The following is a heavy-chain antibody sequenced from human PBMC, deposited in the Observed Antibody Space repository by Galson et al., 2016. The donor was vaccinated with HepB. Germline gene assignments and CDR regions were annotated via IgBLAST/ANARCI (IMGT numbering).Heavy chain of an antibody. CDR1: GYTFSIHG. J-gene: IGHJ6*02. Sequence: SVKVSCKVSGYTFSIHGISWVRQAPGQGLEWMGWISDYNGNTKSAQKFQGRVTVTTDTSTSTDYMELRSLRPDDTAVYYCARDRRVALFGMDIWGQGTTVTVPS. CDR3: ARDRRVALFGMDI. V-gene: IGHV1-18*01. CDR2: ISDYNGNT. D-gene: IGHD3-3*01.